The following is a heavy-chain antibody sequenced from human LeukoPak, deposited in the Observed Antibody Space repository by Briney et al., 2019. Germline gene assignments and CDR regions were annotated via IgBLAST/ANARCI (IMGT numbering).Heavy chain of an antibody. J-gene: IGHJ6*02. CDR1: GGSFSGYY. CDR2: INHSGST. D-gene: IGHD3-22*01. Sequence: SETLSLTCAVYGGSFSGYYWSWIRQPPGKGLEWIGEINHSGSTNYNPSLKSRVTISVDTSMNQFSLKLSSVTAADTAVYFCASRTSDRSGSYGMDVWGQGTTLTVSS. V-gene: IGHV4-34*01. CDR3: ASRTSDRSGSYGMDV.